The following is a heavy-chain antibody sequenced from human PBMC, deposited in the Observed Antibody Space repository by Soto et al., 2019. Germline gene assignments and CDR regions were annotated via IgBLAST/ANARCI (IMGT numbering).Heavy chain of an antibody. V-gene: IGHV4-39*01. D-gene: IGHD3-9*01. J-gene: IGHJ4*02. Sequence: PSETLSLTCTVSGGSISSSSYYWGWIRQPPGKGLEWIGSIYYSGSTYYNPSLKSRVTISVDTSKNQFSLKLSSVTAADTAVYYCARIEKYYDIWTGSQPIAYWGQGTLVTVSS. CDR2: IYYSGST. CDR3: ARIEKYYDIWTGSQPIAY. CDR1: GGSISSSSYY.